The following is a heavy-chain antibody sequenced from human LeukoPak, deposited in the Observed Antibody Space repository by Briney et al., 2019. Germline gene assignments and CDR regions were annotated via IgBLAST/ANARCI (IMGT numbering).Heavy chain of an antibody. D-gene: IGHD4-17*01. CDR1: GGSISSGGYY. J-gene: IGHJ4*02. V-gene: IGHV4-31*03. Sequence: SETLSLTCTVSGGSISSGGYYWNSFRQDPGKGLEWIGYIYYSGSTYYNPSLKSRVSLSVDTSKNQFSLKLSSVTAADTAVYYCARAISGDSFVFDYWGQGTLVTVSS. CDR2: IYYSGST. CDR3: ARAISGDSFVFDY.